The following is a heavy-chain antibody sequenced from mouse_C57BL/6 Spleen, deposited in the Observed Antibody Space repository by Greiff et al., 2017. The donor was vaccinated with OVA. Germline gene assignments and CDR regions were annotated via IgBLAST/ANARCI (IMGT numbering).Heavy chain of an antibody. Sequence: EVKLVESGGGLVKPGGSLKLSCAASGFTFSDYGMHWVRQAPEKGLEWVAYISSGSSTIYYADTVKGRFTISRDNATNTLFLQMTSLRSEDTAMYYCARRDRYYAMDYWGQGTSVTVSS. V-gene: IGHV5-17*01. CDR1: GFTFSDYG. J-gene: IGHJ4*01. CDR3: ARRDRYYAMDY. CDR2: ISSGSSTI.